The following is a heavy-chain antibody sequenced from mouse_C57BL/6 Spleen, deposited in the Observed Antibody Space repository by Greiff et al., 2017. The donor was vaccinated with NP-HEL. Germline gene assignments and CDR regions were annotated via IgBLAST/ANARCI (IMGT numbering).Heavy chain of an antibody. D-gene: IGHD1-1*01. CDR3: ARRGITTVVAYYYAMDY. V-gene: IGHV1-55*01. J-gene: IGHJ4*01. CDR1: GYTFTSYW. CDR2: IYPGSGST. Sequence: QVQLQQPGAELVKPGASVKMSCKASGYTFTSYWITWVKQRPGQGLEWIGDIYPGSGSTNYNEKFKSKATLTVDTSSSTAYMQLSSLTSEDSAVYYCARRGITTVVAYYYAMDYWGQGTSVTVSS.